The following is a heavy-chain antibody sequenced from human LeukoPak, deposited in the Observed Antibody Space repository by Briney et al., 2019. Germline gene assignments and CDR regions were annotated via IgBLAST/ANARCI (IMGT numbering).Heavy chain of an antibody. CDR2: ILYDGSTQ. V-gene: IGHV3-30*04. CDR3: ARVDCRSTSCSPFDY. J-gene: IGHJ4*02. D-gene: IGHD2-2*01. CDR1: GFTFSSFS. Sequence: GGSLRLSCAASGFTFSSFSVHWVRQAPGKGLEWLAVILYDGSTQYYADSVRGRFTASRDNSKDTLYLQMTSLRVEDTAVYYCARVDCRSTSCSPFDYWGQGTLVTVSS.